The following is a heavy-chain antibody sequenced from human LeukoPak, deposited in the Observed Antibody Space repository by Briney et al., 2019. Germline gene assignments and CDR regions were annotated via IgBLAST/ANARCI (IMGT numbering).Heavy chain of an antibody. D-gene: IGHD3-22*01. CDR3: ARVRDYYDSSGYYQFYYYYGMDV. CDR2: ISSSSSYI. CDR1: GFTFSSYS. Sequence: GGSLRLSCAASGFTFSSYSMNWVRQAPGKGLEWVSSISSSSSYIYYADSVKGRFTISRDNAKNSLYLQMNSLRAEDTAVYYCARVRDYYDSSGYYQFYYYYGMDVWGQGTTVTVS. J-gene: IGHJ6*02. V-gene: IGHV3-21*01.